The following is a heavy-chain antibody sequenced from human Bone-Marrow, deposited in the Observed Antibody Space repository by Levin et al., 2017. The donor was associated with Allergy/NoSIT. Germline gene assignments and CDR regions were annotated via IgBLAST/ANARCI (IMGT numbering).Heavy chain of an antibody. CDR1: GLTFRNYA. CDR3: ASAPRGGVIPAALDY. D-gene: IGHD2-2*01. V-gene: IGHV3-64*01. Sequence: QPGGSLRLSCAASGLTFRNYAKYWVRQAPGKGLEFVSGISANGDSTYYANSVRGRFTISRDNSKNTLYLQMGSLRADDTAVYFCASAPRGGVIPAALDYWGQGTLVTVSS. J-gene: IGHJ4*02. CDR2: ISANGDST.